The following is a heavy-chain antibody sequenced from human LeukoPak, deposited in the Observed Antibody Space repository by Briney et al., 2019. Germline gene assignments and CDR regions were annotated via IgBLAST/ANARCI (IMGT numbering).Heavy chain of an antibody. CDR1: GGTFSSYA. CDR2: IIPIFGTA. Sequence: SVKVSCKASGGTFSSYAISWVRQAPGQGLEWMGGIIPIFGTANYAQKFQGRVTITADESTSTAYMELSSLRSEDTAVYYCARGNRRYDSSGYYYAHDAFDIWGQGTMVTVSS. V-gene: IGHV1-69*13. D-gene: IGHD3-22*01. CDR3: ARGNRRYDSSGYYYAHDAFDI. J-gene: IGHJ3*02.